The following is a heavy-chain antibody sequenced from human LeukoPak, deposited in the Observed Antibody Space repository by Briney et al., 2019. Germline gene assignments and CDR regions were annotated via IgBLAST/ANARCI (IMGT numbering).Heavy chain of an antibody. CDR2: ISCSGGST. J-gene: IGHJ4*02. D-gene: IGHD6-6*01. Sequence: GGSLRLSCAASGFTFSSYAMSWVRQAPGKGLEWVSGISCSGGSTYYADSVKGRFTISRDNSKNTLYLQMNSLRAEDTAVYYRARGYSSSSWSLFGYWGQGTLVTVSS. CDR1: GFTFSSYA. CDR3: ARGYSSSSWSLFGY. V-gene: IGHV3-23*01.